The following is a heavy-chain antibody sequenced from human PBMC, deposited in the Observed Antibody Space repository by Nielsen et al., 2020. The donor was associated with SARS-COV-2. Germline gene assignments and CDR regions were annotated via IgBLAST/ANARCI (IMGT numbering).Heavy chain of an antibody. V-gene: IGHV4-39*07. J-gene: IGHJ6*03. CDR3: ARGKGSGSYYLYYYYYYMDV. CDR2: IYYSGNT. Sequence: SETLSLTCTVSGDSITSGSFYWGWIRQPPGKGLEWIGSIYYSGNTYYNPPLKSRVTISVDTSKNQFSLKLSSVTAADTAVYYCARGKGSGSYYLYYYYYYMDVWGKGTTVTVSS. CDR1: GDSITSGSFY. D-gene: IGHD3-10*01.